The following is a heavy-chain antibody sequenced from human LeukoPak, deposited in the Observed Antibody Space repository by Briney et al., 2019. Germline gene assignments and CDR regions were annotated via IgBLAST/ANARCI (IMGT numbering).Heavy chain of an antibody. D-gene: IGHD6-19*01. CDR3: ARVPYSSGWYYFDY. J-gene: IGHJ4*02. CDR1: GFTFSSYA. V-gene: IGHV3-30*04. Sequence: GGSLRPSCAASGFTFSSYAMHWVRQAPGKGLEWVAVISYDGSNKYYADSVKGRFTISRDNSKNTLYLQMNSLRAEDTAVYYCARVPYSSGWYYFDYWGQGTLVTVSS. CDR2: ISYDGSNK.